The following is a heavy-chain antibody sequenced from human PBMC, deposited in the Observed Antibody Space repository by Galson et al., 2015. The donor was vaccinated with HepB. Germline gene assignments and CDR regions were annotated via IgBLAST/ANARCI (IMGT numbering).Heavy chain of an antibody. CDR2: ISAYNGNT. CDR3: ARARWLRLPAGGYYYMDV. Sequence: SVKVSCKASGYTFTSYGISWVRQAPGQGLEWMGRISAYNGNTNYAQKLQGRVTMTTDTSTSTAYMELRSLRSDDTAVYYCARARWLRLPAGGYYYMDVWGKGTTVTVSS. CDR1: GYTFTSYG. D-gene: IGHD5-12*01. J-gene: IGHJ6*03. V-gene: IGHV1-18*01.